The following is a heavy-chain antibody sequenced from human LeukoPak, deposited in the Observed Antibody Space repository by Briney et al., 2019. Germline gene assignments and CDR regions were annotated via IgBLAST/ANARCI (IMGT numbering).Heavy chain of an antibody. D-gene: IGHD3-9*01. V-gene: IGHV3-21*01. J-gene: IGHJ1*01. CDR2: ISSSSSYI. CDR1: GFTFSSYS. Sequence: PGGSLRLSCAASGFTFSSYSMNWVRQAPGKGLEWVSSISSSSSYIYYADSVKGRFTISRDNAKNSLYLQMNSLRAEDTAVYYCARGYYDILTGYYFEYFQHWGQGTLVTVSS. CDR3: ARGYYDILTGYYFEYFQH.